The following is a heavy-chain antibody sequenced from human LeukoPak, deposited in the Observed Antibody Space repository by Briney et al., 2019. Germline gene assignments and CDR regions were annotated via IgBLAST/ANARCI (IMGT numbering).Heavy chain of an antibody. J-gene: IGHJ3*02. D-gene: IGHD5-24*01. V-gene: IGHV3-23*01. CDR1: GFTFSSYA. CDR3: AKTRRSWLDAFDI. CDR2: ISGSCGST. Sequence: PGGSVRLSCAASGFTFSSYAMSWVRQATGKALEWVSAISGSCGSTYYTDSVKGRLTISSDNSKKTLYLQMNRLRAEDKGVYYCAKTRRSWLDAFDIWGQGTMVTVCS.